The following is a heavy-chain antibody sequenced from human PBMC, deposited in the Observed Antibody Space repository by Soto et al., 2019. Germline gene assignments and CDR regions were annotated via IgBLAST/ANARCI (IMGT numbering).Heavy chain of an antibody. CDR1: GFTVSTYY. V-gene: IGHV3-53*01. J-gene: IGHJ1*01. CDR3: AREYYNDRSGYYGYFHH. CDR2: IHNGGVT. D-gene: IGHD3-22*01. Sequence: GGSLRLSCAASGFTVSTYYMSWVRQTPGKGLEWVSVIHNGGVTYYADSVRGRFTISRDSSKNTLYLQMNSLRVEDTAVYYCAREYYNDRSGYYGYFHHWGQGTLVTVSS.